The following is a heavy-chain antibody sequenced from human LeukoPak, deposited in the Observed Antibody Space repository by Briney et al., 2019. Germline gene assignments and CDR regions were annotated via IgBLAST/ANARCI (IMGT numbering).Heavy chain of an antibody. CDR2: ISGINTNT. J-gene: IGHJ4*02. D-gene: IGHD6-13*01. Sequence: ASVKVSCKASGYTFSNYGIHWVRQAPGHGLEWMGWISGINTNTNYAQKVQGRVTMTADTSTATAYMELRSLRSDDTAVYYCARARFSSRNRDGYLDFWGEGTLVTVSS. CDR1: GYTFSNYG. CDR3: ARARFSSRNRDGYLDF. V-gene: IGHV1-18*01.